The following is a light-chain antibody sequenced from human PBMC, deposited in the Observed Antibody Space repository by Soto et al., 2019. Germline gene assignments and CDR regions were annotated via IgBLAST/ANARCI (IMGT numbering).Light chain of an antibody. CDR2: DVS. Sequence: QSELTQPASVSGSPGQSITISCTGTSSDVGGYNYVSWYQQHPGKAPKLMIYDVSNRPSGVSNRFSGSKSGNTASLTISGLQAEDEADYYCSSYTSSSTGVFGGGTKLTV. V-gene: IGLV2-14*01. CDR1: SSDVGGYNY. CDR3: SSYTSSSTGV. J-gene: IGLJ2*01.